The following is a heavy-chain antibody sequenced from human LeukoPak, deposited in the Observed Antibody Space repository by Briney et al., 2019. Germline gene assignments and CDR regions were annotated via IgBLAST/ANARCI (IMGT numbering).Heavy chain of an antibody. J-gene: IGHJ4*02. Sequence: GGSLRLSCAVSGFTFSSYAMSWVRQAPGKGLEWVSAISGSGGSTYYADSVKGRFTISRDNSKNTLYLQMNSLRAEDTAVYYCAKSYSSSWYFHFDYWGQGTLVTVSS. CDR3: AKSYSSSWYFHFDY. CDR2: ISGSGGST. D-gene: IGHD6-13*01. V-gene: IGHV3-23*01. CDR1: GFTFSSYA.